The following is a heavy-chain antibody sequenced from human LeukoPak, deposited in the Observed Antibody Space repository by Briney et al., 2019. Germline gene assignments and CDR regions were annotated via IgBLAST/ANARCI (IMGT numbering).Heavy chain of an antibody. D-gene: IGHD3-10*01. J-gene: IGHJ4*02. CDR2: INTNTGNP. V-gene: IGHV7-4-1*02. CDR1: GYTFTSYA. Sequence: AASVTVSCKASGYTFTSYAMNWVRQAPGQGLAWMGWINTNTGNPTYAQGFTGRFVFSLDTSVSTAYLQISSLKAEDTAVYYCARDRVLLWFGESYYFDYWGQGTLVTVSS. CDR3: ARDRVLLWFGESYYFDY.